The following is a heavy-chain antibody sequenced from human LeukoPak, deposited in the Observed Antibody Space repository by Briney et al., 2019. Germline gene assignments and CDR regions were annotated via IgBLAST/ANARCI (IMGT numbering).Heavy chain of an antibody. V-gene: IGHV3-74*01. CDR1: GFTFSSYW. CDR2: INSDGSST. Sequence: TGGSLRLSCAASGFTFSSYWMHWVRQAPGKGLVWVSRINSDGSSTSYADSVKGRFTISRDNAKNTLYLQMNSLRAEDTAVYYCARNFHEDGMDVWGQGTTVTVSS. CDR3: ARNFHEDGMDV. J-gene: IGHJ6*02.